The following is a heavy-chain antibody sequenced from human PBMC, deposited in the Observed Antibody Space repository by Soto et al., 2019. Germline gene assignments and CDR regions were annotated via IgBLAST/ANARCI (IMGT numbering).Heavy chain of an antibody. Sequence: PSETLSLTWAVYGGSFSGYYWSWIRQPPGKGLEWIGEINHSGSTNYNPSLKSRVTISVDTSKNQFSLKLSSVTAADTAVYYCARDGYDSSGYYNRGYYYGMDVWGQGTTVTVSS. CDR1: GGSFSGYY. CDR3: ARDGYDSSGYYNRGYYYGMDV. D-gene: IGHD3-22*01. V-gene: IGHV4-34*01. CDR2: INHSGST. J-gene: IGHJ6*02.